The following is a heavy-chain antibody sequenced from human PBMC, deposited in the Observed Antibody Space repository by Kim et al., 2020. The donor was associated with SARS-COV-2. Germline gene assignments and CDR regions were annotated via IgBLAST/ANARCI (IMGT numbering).Heavy chain of an antibody. D-gene: IGHD3-22*01. Sequence: ASVKVSCKASGYTFTGYYMHWVRQAPGQGLEWMGRINPNSGGTNYAQKFQGRVTMTRDTSISTAYMELSRLRSDDTAVYYCARDSPHSSGYADRSYDYWGQGTLVTVSS. CDR1: GYTFTGYY. CDR2: INPNSGGT. V-gene: IGHV1-2*06. CDR3: ARDSPHSSGYADRSYDY. J-gene: IGHJ4*02.